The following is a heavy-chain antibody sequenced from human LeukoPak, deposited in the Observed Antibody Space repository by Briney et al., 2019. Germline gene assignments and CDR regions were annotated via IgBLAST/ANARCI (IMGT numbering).Heavy chain of an antibody. J-gene: IGHJ3*02. CDR2: IWYDGSNK. D-gene: IGHD3-10*01. CDR1: GFTFSRYG. Sequence: PGRSLRLSCAASGFTFSRYGMLWVRQAPGKGLEWVAVIWYDGSNKYYVDSVKGRFTISRDNSKNTLYLQMNSLRAEDTAVYYCARGAYGSGTYHDFDIWGQGTMVTVSS. CDR3: ARGAYGSGTYHDFDI. V-gene: IGHV3-33*01.